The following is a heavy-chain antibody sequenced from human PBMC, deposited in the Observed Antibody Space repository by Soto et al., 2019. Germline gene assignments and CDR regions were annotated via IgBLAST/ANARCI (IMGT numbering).Heavy chain of an antibody. Sequence: QVQLVQSGDEVKKPGASVKVSCKASGYIFVNYGIAWVRQAPRQGLEWMGWISHYTGNTHSASKVQGRLTMTTDTATSTAYMGLGSLTSDDTAVYYCVMVDNYVTPTPQDGWGQGTTVTV. V-gene: IGHV1-18*01. J-gene: IGHJ6*02. CDR1: GYIFVNYG. CDR2: ISHYTGNT. CDR3: VMVDNYVTPTPQDG. D-gene: IGHD3-16*01.